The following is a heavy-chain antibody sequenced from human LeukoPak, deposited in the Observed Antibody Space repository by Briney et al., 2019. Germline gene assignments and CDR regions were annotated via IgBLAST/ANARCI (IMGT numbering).Heavy chain of an antibody. V-gene: IGHV4-34*01. CDR1: GESFSGYF. D-gene: IGHD1-26*01. Sequence: PSETLSLTCAVYGESFSGYFWNWIRQPPGKGLEWIGEINHSGSTSNHNPSLKSRVTMSVDTSKNQFSLKLSSVTAADTAVYYCARNSGPRVAFDIWGQGTMVTVSS. CDR2: INHSGSTS. J-gene: IGHJ3*02. CDR3: ARNSGPRVAFDI.